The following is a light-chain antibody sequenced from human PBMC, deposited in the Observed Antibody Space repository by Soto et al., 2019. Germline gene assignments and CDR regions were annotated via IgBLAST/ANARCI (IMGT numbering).Light chain of an antibody. Sequence: EIVLTQSPGTLSLSPGERATLSCRASQSVSSSYLAWYQQKLGQAPRLLIYGASSRATGIPDRFSGSGSGTDFTLTISRLEPEDVAVYYCQQYGSSPQTFGQGTKLEI. V-gene: IGKV3-20*01. CDR2: GAS. CDR3: QQYGSSPQT. J-gene: IGKJ2*01. CDR1: QSVSSSY.